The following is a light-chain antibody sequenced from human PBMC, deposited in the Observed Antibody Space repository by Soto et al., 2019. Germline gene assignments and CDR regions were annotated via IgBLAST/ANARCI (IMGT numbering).Light chain of an antibody. Sequence: EIVMTQSPSTLSVSLGERATLSCRASQSVSSNLAWYQQKPGQAPRLLIYAASTRDSGVPARFSGSGSGIEFSLTISSLQSEDFAVYYCQQYNDWWTFGQGTKVEIK. CDR1: QSVSSN. CDR3: QQYNDWWT. V-gene: IGKV3-15*01. J-gene: IGKJ1*01. CDR2: AAS.